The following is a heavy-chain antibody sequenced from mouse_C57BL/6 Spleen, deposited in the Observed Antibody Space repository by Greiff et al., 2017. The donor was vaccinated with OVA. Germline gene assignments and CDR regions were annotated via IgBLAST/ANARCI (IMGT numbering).Heavy chain of an antibody. Sequence: EVMLVESGGGLVKPGGSLKLSCAASGFTFSDYGMHWVRQAPEKGLEWVAYISSGSSTIYYADTVKGRFTISRDHAKNTLFLQMTSLRSEDTAMYYCARGDGNGFDYWGQGTTLTVSS. J-gene: IGHJ2*01. D-gene: IGHD2-1*01. CDR3: ARGDGNGFDY. CDR2: ISSGSSTI. CDR1: GFTFSDYG. V-gene: IGHV5-17*01.